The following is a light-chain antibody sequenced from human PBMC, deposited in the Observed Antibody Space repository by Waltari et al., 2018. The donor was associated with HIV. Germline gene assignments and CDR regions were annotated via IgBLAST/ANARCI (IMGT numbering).Light chain of an antibody. J-gene: IGKJ2*01. CDR2: AAS. V-gene: IGKV3-20*01. CDR3: QQYGTSPYT. CDR1: RSVSSNY. Sequence: ENVLTQSPGTLSLSPGERATLSCRASRSVSSNYLTWYQQRPGQAPRLLICAASTRATAIPDRFSGSGSGTDFTLTISRLEPEDFAVYYCQQYGTSPYTFGQGTKVEI.